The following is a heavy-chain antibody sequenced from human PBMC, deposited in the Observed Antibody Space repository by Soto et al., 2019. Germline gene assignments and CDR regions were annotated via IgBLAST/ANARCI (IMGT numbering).Heavy chain of an antibody. CDR3: AKDRPYCSGGSCSAYYFDY. CDR1: GFTFSSYA. J-gene: IGHJ4*02. V-gene: IGHV3-23*01. D-gene: IGHD2-15*01. CDR2: ISGSGGST. Sequence: VQLLESGGGLVQPGGSLRLSCAASGFTFSSYAMSWVRQAPGKGLEWVSAISGSGGSTYYADSVKGRFTISRDNSKNTLYLQMNSLRAEDTAVYYCAKDRPYCSGGSCSAYYFDYWCQGTLVTVSS.